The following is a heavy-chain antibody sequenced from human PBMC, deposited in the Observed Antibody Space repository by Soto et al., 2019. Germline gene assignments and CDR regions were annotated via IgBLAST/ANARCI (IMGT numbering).Heavy chain of an antibody. Sequence: PGGSLRLSCAASGFTFSNYDMNWVRQAPGKGLEWVSAISGSGGSTYYADSVKGRFTISRDNSKSTLYLQMNSLRAEDTAVYYCAKADSVDYGEFDYWGQGPLVTVSS. CDR2: ISGSGGST. CDR1: GFTFSNYD. CDR3: AKADSVDYGEFDY. D-gene: IGHD4-17*01. J-gene: IGHJ4*02. V-gene: IGHV3-23*01.